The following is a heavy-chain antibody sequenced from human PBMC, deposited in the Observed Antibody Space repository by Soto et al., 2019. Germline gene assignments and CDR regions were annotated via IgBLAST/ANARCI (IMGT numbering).Heavy chain of an antibody. V-gene: IGHV3-48*01. CDR2: ISSSSSTI. CDR3: ARVDRPANS. J-gene: IGHJ4*02. Sequence: GGSLSLSCAASGFTFSSYSMNWVRQAPGKGLEWVSYISSSSSTIYYADSVKGRFTISRDNAKNSLYLQMNSLRAEDTAVYYCARVDRPANSCGQGTLVTVSS. CDR1: GFTFSSYS. D-gene: IGHD2-2*01.